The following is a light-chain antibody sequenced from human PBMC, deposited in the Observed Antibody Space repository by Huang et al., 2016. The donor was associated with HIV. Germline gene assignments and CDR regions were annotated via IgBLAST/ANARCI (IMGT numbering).Light chain of an antibody. V-gene: IGKV4-1*01. CDR1: QRILYNSDKKNY. CDR2: CAS. CDR3: QQYYGSPPT. J-gene: IGKJ1*01. Sequence: DIVMTQSPDSLAVSLGERATINCKSSQRILYNSDKKNYLAWYQQKPGQPPNLLIYCASTRESGGPYRFSGSGSGTDFTLTISSLQAGDVAVYYCQQYYGSPPTFGQGTKVEIK.